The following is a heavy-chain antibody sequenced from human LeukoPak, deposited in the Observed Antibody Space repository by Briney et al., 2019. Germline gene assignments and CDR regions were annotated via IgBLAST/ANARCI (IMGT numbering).Heavy chain of an antibody. J-gene: IGHJ4*02. D-gene: IGHD4-17*01. V-gene: IGHV3-21*01. Sequence: PGGSLRLSCAASGFTFTSYSMNWVRQAPGRGLEWVSSISSSSSYIYYADSVKGRFTISRDNAKNSLYLQMNSLRAEDTDVYYCARDYYGDYLFDYWGQGTLVTVSS. CDR2: ISSSSSYI. CDR3: ARDYYGDYLFDY. CDR1: GFTFTSYS.